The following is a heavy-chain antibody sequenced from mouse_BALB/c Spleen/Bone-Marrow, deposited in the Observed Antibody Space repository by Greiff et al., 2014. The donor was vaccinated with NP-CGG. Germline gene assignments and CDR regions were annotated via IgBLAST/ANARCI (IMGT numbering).Heavy chain of an antibody. CDR3: AREKGITFAY. V-gene: IGHV1-4*01. CDR2: IYPCSGYT. J-gene: IGHJ3*01. CDR1: GYTFTSYT. D-gene: IGHD2-4*01. Sequence: QGQLPPSWAELARTWASVEMSCKASGYTFTSYTMHWVKQRPGQGLEWIGYIYPCSGYTNYNQKFKDKATLTADKSSSTAYMQLSSLTSEDSAVYYCAREKGITFAYWGQGTLVTVSA.